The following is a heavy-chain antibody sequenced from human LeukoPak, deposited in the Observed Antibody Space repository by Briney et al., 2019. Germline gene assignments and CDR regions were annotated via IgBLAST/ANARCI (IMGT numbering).Heavy chain of an antibody. J-gene: IGHJ4*02. CDR1: GFTFSSYA. D-gene: IGHD2-15*01. CDR3: ARGGSYAYDF. CDR2: ISYDGSSK. Sequence: GRSLRLSCAASGFTFSSYAMHWVRQAPGKGLEWVAVISYDGSSKYADSVKGRFTVSRDNSKNSLYLQMNSLRAEDTAVYYYARGGSYAYDFWGQGTLVTVSS. V-gene: IGHV3-30*04.